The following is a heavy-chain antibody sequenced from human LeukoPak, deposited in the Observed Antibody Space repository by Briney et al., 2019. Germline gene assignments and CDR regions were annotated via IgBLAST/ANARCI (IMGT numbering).Heavy chain of an antibody. CDR1: GFTFSDYG. CDR2: IHYDGSNK. CDR3: AELGITMIGGV. J-gene: IGHJ6*04. V-gene: IGHV3-30*02. Sequence: GGSLRLSCAASGFTFSDYGMHWVRQAPGKGLEWVTFIHYDGSNKYYADSVKGRFTISRDNSKNSLYLQMNSLRAEDTAVYYCAELGITMIGGVWGKGTTVTISS. D-gene: IGHD3-10*02.